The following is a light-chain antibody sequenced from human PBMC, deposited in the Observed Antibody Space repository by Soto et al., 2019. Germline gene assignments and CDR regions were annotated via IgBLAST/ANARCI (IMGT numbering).Light chain of an antibody. Sequence: ENVLTQSPGTLSLSPGERATISCRASQSVSVNYLAWYQQKPGQAPRLLIYGASSRATGIPDRFSGSGSETDFTLTISRLESEDFALYYCQQYGSSPLTFGGGTKVDIK. CDR3: QQYGSSPLT. J-gene: IGKJ4*01. CDR2: GAS. CDR1: QSVSVNY. V-gene: IGKV3-20*01.